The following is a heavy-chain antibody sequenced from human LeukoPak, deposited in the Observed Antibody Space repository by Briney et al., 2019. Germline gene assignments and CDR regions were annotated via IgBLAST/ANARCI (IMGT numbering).Heavy chain of an antibody. J-gene: IGHJ4*02. V-gene: IGHV1-18*01. CDR3: ARNIGRTVTRGYYFDY. CDR2: ISAYNGNT. Sequence: ASVKVSCKASGYTFTSYGISWVRQAPGQGLEWMGWISAYNGNTNYAQKLQGRVTMTTDTSTSTAYMELRSLRSDDTAVYYCARNIGRTVTRGYYFDYWGQGTLVTVSS. CDR1: GYTFTSYG. D-gene: IGHD4-11*01.